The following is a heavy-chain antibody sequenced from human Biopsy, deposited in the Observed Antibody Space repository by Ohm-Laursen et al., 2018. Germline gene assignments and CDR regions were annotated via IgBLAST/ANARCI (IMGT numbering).Heavy chain of an antibody. Sequence: SDTLSLTCPVSGDSISSYYWSWIRQPPGKGLQWIGYVYYTGSTDYNPSLQSRVTISVDTPKNHFSLRLRSVTPADTAIYYCARDRGYYSDRTVPGYFDLWGRGTLATVSS. J-gene: IGHJ2*01. CDR2: VYYTGST. D-gene: IGHD3-22*01. CDR3: ARDRGYYSDRTVPGYFDL. CDR1: GDSISSYY. V-gene: IGHV4-59*01.